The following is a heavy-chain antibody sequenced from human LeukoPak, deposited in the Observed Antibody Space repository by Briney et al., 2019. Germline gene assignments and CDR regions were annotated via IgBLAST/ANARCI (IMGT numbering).Heavy chain of an antibody. CDR2: ISSSGSGDNT. J-gene: IGHJ4*02. V-gene: IGHV3-23*01. CDR3: AKDGLLLWFGELSGGFDY. Sequence: PGGSLRLSCAASGFTFSDYYMSWIRQAPGKGLEWVSGISSSGSGDNTYYADSVKGRFTISRDSSKNTLFLHMNTLRAEDTAIYYCAKDGLLLWFGELSGGFDYWGQGTLVTVSS. CDR1: GFTFSDYY. D-gene: IGHD3-10*01.